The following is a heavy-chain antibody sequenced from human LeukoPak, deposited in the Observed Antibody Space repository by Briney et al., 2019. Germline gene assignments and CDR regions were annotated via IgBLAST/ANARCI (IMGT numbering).Heavy chain of an antibody. CDR1: GCSISSGYY. CDR2: IYHSGST. Sequence: PSETLSLTCTVSGCSISSGYYWGWIRQPPGKGLEWIGSIYHSGSTYYNPSLKSRVTISVDTSKNQFSLKLSSVTAADTAVYYCARDKGYSYGYIFGYWGQGTLVTVSS. D-gene: IGHD5-18*01. J-gene: IGHJ4*02. CDR3: ARDKGYSYGYIFGY. V-gene: IGHV4-38-2*02.